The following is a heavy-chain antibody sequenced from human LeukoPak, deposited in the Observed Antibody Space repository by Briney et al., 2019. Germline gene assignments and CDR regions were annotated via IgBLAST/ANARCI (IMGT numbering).Heavy chain of an antibody. V-gene: IGHV4-4*07. Sequence: SETLSLTCTVSGGSINSYYWSWIRQPPGKGLEWIGRIYTSGSTNYNPSLKSRVTMSVDTSKNQFSLKLSSVTAADTAVYYCARDREDYGGNSCLAYWGQGTLVIVSS. D-gene: IGHD4-23*01. CDR3: ARDREDYGGNSCLAY. CDR1: GGSINSYY. J-gene: IGHJ4*02. CDR2: IYTSGST.